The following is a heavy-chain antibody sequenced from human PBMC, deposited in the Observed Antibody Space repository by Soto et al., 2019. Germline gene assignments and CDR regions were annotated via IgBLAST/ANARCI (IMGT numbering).Heavy chain of an antibody. CDR1: GLTFSSYT. CDR3: AKTDPLPEVPSLLPNIDDFDI. J-gene: IGHJ3*02. CDR2: ISGSGDST. D-gene: IGHD2-15*01. V-gene: IGHV3-23*01. Sequence: EVQMLESGGGLVQPGGYLRVSCAASGLTFSSYTMCGVLQAQGKGLEWVSAISGSGDSTYYADSVKGRSTISRDNSKNTLYLQMNSLRAEDTAVYYCAKTDPLPEVPSLLPNIDDFDIWGEGTMVTVSS.